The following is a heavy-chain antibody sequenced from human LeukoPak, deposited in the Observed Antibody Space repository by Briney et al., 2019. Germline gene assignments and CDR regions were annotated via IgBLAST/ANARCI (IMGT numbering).Heavy chain of an antibody. CDR1: GFIFNDYA. CDR3: VRSRAASLGYFDS. J-gene: IGHJ4*02. V-gene: IGHV3-43D*03. D-gene: IGHD7-27*01. Sequence: PGGSLRLSCAVSGFIFNDYALHWVRQVPGKGLEWLSFSGWTGIGTDYGDSVKGRFTISRDDSNNYLYLQMHSLRSEDSALYYCVRSRAASLGYFDSWGQGTLVTVSS. CDR2: SGWTGIGT.